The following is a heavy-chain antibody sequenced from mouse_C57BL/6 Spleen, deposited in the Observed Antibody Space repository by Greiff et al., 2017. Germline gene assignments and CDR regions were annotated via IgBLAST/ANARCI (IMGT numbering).Heavy chain of an antibody. J-gene: IGHJ4*01. V-gene: IGHV7-3*01. D-gene: IGHD3-1*01. CDR1: GFTFTDYY. CDR3: ARPLGSSYAMDY. Sequence: EVLLVESGGGLVQPGGSLSLSCAASGFTFTDYYMSWVRQPPGKALEWLGFIRNKANGYTSEYSASVKGRFTISRDNSQSILYLQMNALRPEDSATYDCARPLGSSYAMDYWGQGTSVTVSS. CDR2: IRNKANGYTS.